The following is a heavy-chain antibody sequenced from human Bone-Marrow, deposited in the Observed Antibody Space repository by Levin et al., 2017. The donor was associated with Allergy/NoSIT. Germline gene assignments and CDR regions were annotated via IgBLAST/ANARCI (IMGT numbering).Heavy chain of an antibody. CDR1: GGSIRSGGYY. V-gene: IGHV4-31*03. CDR2: IYYSGTT. Sequence: SETLSLTCTVSGGSIRSGGYYWGWIRQVPGKGLEWIGYIYYSGTTYYNPSLRSRVTISADTSENQCSLNLRSVTAADTAMYYCARAKGYSDYAWGSNSYFDNWGQGTLVTVSS. J-gene: IGHJ4*02. D-gene: IGHD3-16*01. CDR3: ARAKGYSDYAWGSNSYFDN.